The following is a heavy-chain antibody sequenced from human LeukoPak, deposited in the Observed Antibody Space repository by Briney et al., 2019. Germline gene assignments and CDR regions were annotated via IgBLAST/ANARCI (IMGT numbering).Heavy chain of an antibody. CDR3: AKAVAGPFDY. CDR2: ISWNSGSI. J-gene: IGHJ4*02. Sequence: QPGRSLRLSCAASGFTFDDYAMYWVRQAPGKGLEWVSGISWNSGSIGYADSVKGRFTISRDNAKNSLYLQMNSLRAEDTALYYCAKAVAGPFDYWGQGTLVTVSS. D-gene: IGHD6-19*01. V-gene: IGHV3-9*01. CDR1: GFTFDDYA.